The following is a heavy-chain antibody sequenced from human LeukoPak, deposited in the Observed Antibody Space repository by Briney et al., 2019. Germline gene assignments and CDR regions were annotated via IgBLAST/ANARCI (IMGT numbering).Heavy chain of an antibody. D-gene: IGHD2-21*01. CDR1: GFSIYNYG. V-gene: IGHV3-30*02. Sequence: PGGSLRLSCAASGFSIYNYGMDWVRQAPGKGLEWVAFIRYDGSNKYYGDSVKGRFTISRDNSKNTLYLQMSSLKGDDTGVYYCAREAAGPSYLYYYYGMDVWGQGTTVTVSS. CDR3: AREAAGPSYLYYYYGMDV. CDR2: IRYDGSNK. J-gene: IGHJ6*02.